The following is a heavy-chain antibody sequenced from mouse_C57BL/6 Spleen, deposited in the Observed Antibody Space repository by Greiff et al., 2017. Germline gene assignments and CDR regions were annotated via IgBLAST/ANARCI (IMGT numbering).Heavy chain of an antibody. CDR1: GFTFSDYG. CDR3: ARQGYGNLYAMDY. Sequence: EVQVVESGGGLVKPGGSLKLSCAASGFTFSDYGMHWVRQAPEKGLEWVAYISSGSSTIYYADTVKGRFTISRDNAKNTLFLQMTSLRSEDTAMYYCARQGYGNLYAMDYWGQGTSVTVSS. J-gene: IGHJ4*01. V-gene: IGHV5-17*01. CDR2: ISSGSSTI. D-gene: IGHD2-1*01.